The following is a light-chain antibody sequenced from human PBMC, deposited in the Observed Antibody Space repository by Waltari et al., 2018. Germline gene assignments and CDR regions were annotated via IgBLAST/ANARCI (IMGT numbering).Light chain of an antibody. CDR2: EVS. V-gene: IGLV2-23*02. J-gene: IGLJ1*01. Sequence: YKQHPGKAPRRSLYEVSRRPSGVPNRLSCSKSGNTASLTISGLQAEDEADYYCCSYAGSNTFYVFGTGTKFTVL. CDR3: CSYAGSNTFYV.